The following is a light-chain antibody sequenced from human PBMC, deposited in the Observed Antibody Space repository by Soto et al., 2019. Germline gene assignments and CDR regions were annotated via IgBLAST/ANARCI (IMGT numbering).Light chain of an antibody. J-gene: IGLJ1*01. Sequence: QSALTQPASVSGSPGQSITMSCTGTSSDVGGYDYVSWYQQHPGEVPKLIIFEVSSRPAWISNRFSASKSGNTASLTISGLQAEDEADYYCRSYTTSSSYVFGTGTKVTVL. CDR1: SSDVGGYDY. CDR3: RSYTTSSSYV. CDR2: EVS. V-gene: IGLV2-14*01.